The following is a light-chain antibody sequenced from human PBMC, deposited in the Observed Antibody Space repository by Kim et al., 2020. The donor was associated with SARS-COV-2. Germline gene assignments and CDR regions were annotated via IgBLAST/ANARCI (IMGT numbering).Light chain of an antibody. CDR1: NIGSKH. Sequence: SYELTQPLSVSVALGQTASITCGGDNIGSKHVHWYQQKAGQAPVLVIYRDSSRPAEIPERFSGSNSGNTATLTVSRAQAGYEADYYCQVWDNNTWVFGAGTKLTVL. J-gene: IGLJ3*02. V-gene: IGLV3-9*01. CDR2: RDS. CDR3: QVWDNNTWV.